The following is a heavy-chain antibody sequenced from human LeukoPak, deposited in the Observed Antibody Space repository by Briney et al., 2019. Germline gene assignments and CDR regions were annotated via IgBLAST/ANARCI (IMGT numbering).Heavy chain of an antibody. CDR2: ISGSGGST. J-gene: IGHJ6*02. CDR1: GFTFSSYA. D-gene: IGHD3-9*01. Sequence: PGGSLRLSCAASGFTFSSYAMSWVRQAPGKGLEWVSAISGSGGSTYYADSVKGRFTISRDNSKNTLYLQMNSLRAEDTAVYYCAKVLRYFEEFYYYYGMDVWGQGATVTVSS. V-gene: IGHV3-23*01. CDR3: AKVLRYFEEFYYYYGMDV.